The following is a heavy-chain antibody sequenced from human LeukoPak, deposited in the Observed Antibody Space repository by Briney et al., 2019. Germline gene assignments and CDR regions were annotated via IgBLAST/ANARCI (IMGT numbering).Heavy chain of an antibody. J-gene: IGHJ5*02. D-gene: IGHD6-6*01. CDR1: GVSLYNARMG. V-gene: IGHV2-26*01. CDR3: ARVVARPVWWFDP. Sequence: ESGPTLVNPTETLTLTCTVSGVSLYNARMGVSWIRQPPGKALEWLAHIFSSDDKSYSTSLNNRLTISKDASKSQVVLTMTNIDPVDTATYYCARVVARPVWWFDPWGQGTLVTVSS. CDR2: IFSSDDK.